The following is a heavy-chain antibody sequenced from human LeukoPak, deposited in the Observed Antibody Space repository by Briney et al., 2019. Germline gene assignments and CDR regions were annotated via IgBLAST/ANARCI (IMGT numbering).Heavy chain of an antibody. D-gene: IGHD2-2*01. CDR1: GGTFSSYA. J-gene: IGHJ4*02. CDR2: IIPIFGTA. Sequence: SLKVSCKASGGTFSSYAISWVRQAPGHGLKWMGGIIPIFGTANYAQKFQGRVTITSDESTSTAYMEMSSPRSEDTAVYYCATVTLQDIVVVPAAYRPYYFDYWGQGTLVTVSS. V-gene: IGHV1-69*01. CDR3: ATVTLQDIVVVPAAYRPYYFDY.